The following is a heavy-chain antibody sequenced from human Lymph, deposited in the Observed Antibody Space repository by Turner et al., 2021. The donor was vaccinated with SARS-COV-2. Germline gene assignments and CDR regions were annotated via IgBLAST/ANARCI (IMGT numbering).Heavy chain of an antibody. CDR2: ISWNSGSI. CDR3: AKDRGGEQLVRLFDY. Sequence: EVQLVESGGGLVQLGRSLRLSCAASKFTRDNYAMLLVRQAPGKDLAWVSGISWNSGSIGYAYSVKGRFTISRDNAKNSLYLQLNSLRAKDTALYYCAKDRGGEQLVRLFDYWGQGTLVTVSS. V-gene: IGHV3-9*01. D-gene: IGHD6-6*01. J-gene: IGHJ4*02. CDR1: KFTRDNYA.